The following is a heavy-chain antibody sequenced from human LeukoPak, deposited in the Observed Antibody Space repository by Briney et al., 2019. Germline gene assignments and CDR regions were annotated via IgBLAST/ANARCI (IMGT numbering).Heavy chain of an antibody. D-gene: IGHD2/OR15-2a*01. Sequence: PGGSLRLSCAASGFTFSHYAMTWVRQVPGKGLEWVSSISGYTGRTYYADSVKGRFTISRDNSNDRVYLQMNSLRAEDTALYYCAEFLGGDEKVDAFDVWGQGTRVTVSS. CDR2: ISGYTGRT. CDR3: AEFLGGDEKVDAFDV. J-gene: IGHJ3*01. V-gene: IGHV3-23*01. CDR1: GFTFSHYA.